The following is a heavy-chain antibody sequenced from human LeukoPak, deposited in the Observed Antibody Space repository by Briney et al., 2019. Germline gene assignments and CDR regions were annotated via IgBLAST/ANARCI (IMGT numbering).Heavy chain of an antibody. CDR2: IRNRSSYI. CDR3: ARDTYSYAFNWFDH. CDR1: GFTFSIYS. D-gene: IGHD5-18*01. Sequence: GGSLRLSCAASGFTFSIYSMNWVRQAPGKGLEGVLSIRNRSSYIYYADSVTSRFNISRDKPKNSLYMQITSLRAEDTAVYYCARDTYSYAFNWFDHWGQGTMVTVSS. V-gene: IGHV3-21*01. J-gene: IGHJ5*02.